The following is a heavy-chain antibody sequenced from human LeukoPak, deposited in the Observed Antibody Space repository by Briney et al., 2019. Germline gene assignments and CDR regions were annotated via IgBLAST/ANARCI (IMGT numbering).Heavy chain of an antibody. D-gene: IGHD3-10*01. J-gene: IGHJ3*02. CDR1: GFTFSSYG. CDR3: ARASCESLWFGELSCAFDI. Sequence: GGSLRLSCAASGFTFSSYGMHWVRQAPGKGLEWVAVISYDGSNKYYADSVKGRFTISRDNSKNTLYLQMNSLRAEDTAVYYCARASCESLWFGELSCAFDIWGQGTMVTVSS. V-gene: IGHV3-30*03. CDR2: ISYDGSNK.